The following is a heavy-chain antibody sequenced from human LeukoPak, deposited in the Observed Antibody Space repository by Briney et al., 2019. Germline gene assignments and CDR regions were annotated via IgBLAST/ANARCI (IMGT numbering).Heavy chain of an antibody. CDR1: GFTFSNAW. J-gene: IGHJ4*02. V-gene: IGHV3-15*01. CDR2: IKSKTDGGTT. D-gene: IGHD3-22*01. CDR3: TTESYYYDSSGYYGTPD. Sequence: PGGSLRLSCAASGFTFSNAWMSWVRQAPGKGLEWVGRIKSKTDGGTTVYAAPVKGRFTISRDDSKNTLYLQMNSLKTEDTAVYYCTTESYYYDSSGYYGTPDGGQGTLVTVSS.